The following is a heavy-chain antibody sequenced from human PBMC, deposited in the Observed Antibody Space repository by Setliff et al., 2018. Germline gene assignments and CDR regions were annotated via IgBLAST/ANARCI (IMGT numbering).Heavy chain of an antibody. Sequence: SGPTLVNTTATLTLTCTVSGFSLSNARMGVSWIRQPPGKALEWLAHIFSNDEKSYSTSLKSRLTISKDTSKSQVVLTMTNMDPVDTATYYCARAYYDSSGYYPLVYWGQGTLVTVS. D-gene: IGHD3-22*01. CDR1: GFSLSNARMG. J-gene: IGHJ4*02. V-gene: IGHV2-26*01. CDR3: ARAYYDSSGYYPLVY. CDR2: IFSNDEK.